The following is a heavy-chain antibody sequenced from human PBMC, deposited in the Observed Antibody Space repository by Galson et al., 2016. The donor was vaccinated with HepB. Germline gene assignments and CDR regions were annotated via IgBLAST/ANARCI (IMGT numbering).Heavy chain of an antibody. D-gene: IGHD1-26*01. Sequence: SLRLSCAVSGFTFSRYAMNWVRRAPGTGLEWVSGISGSGGSIFYADSVKGRFTISRDNSKNTLYLQMNSLRAEDPAIYYCAKDSRSPYIETYFDYWGQGTLVTVSS. CDR1: GFTFSRYA. CDR2: ISGSGGSI. CDR3: AKDSRSPYIETYFDY. V-gene: IGHV3-23*01. J-gene: IGHJ4*02.